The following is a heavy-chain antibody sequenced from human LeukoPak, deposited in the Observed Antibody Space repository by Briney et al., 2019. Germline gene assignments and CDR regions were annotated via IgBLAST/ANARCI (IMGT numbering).Heavy chain of an antibody. CDR2: ISYDGSNK. D-gene: IGHD5-24*01. CDR3: ARGEMVQVY. CDR1: GFSFSSYS. J-gene: IGHJ4*02. Sequence: PGGSLRLSCAASGFSFSSYSIHWVRQAPGKGLEWVAVISYDGSNKYYADSVKGRFTISRDNSKNTLYLQMNSLRADDTAVYYCARGEMVQVYWGQGTLVTVSS. V-gene: IGHV3-30-3*01.